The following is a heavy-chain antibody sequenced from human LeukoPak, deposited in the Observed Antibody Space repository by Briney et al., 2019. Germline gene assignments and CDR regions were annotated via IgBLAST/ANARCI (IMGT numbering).Heavy chain of an antibody. J-gene: IGHJ2*01. CDR2: IHYTGSA. CDR3: ARHIYYYGSGSRYFDL. V-gene: IGHV4-39*01. Sequence: PSETLSLTCTVSGGSISSRHDYWGWIRQPPGKGLEWIGSIHYTGSAYYNPSLENRVTISVDTSKNQLSLKLSSVTAADTAVYYCARHIYYYGSGSRYFDLWGRGTLVTVSS. CDR1: GGSISSRHDY. D-gene: IGHD3-10*01.